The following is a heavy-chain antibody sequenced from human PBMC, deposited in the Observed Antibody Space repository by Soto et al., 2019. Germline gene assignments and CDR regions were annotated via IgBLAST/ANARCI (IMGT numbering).Heavy chain of an antibody. CDR1: GFTFSSYG. Sequence: QVQLVESGGGVVQPGRSLRLSCAASGFTFSSYGMHWVRQAPGKGLEWVAVISYDGSNKYYADSVKGRFTISRDNSKKTLYLQMNSLRAEDTAVYYCAKVGNDYGGDFDYWGQGTLVTVSS. CDR2: ISYDGSNK. J-gene: IGHJ4*02. V-gene: IGHV3-30*18. D-gene: IGHD4-17*01. CDR3: AKVGNDYGGDFDY.